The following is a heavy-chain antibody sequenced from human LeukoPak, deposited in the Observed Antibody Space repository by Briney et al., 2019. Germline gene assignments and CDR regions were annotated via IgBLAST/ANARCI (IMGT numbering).Heavy chain of an antibody. Sequence: GGSLRLSCAASGFTFSSYAMSWVRQAPGKGLEWVSAISGSGGSTYYADSVKGRFTISRDNSKNTLYLQMSSLRAEDTAVYYCAKTGGYSGYDLYYNGMDVWGQGTTVTVSS. CDR1: GFTFSSYA. V-gene: IGHV3-23*01. CDR3: AKTGGYSGYDLYYNGMDV. J-gene: IGHJ6*02. D-gene: IGHD5-12*01. CDR2: ISGSGGST.